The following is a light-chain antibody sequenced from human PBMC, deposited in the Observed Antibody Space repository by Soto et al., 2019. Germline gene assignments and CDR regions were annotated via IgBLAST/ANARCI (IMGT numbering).Light chain of an antibody. Sequence: QSALTQPASVSGSPGQSITISCTGSSSDVGAYNFVSWYQHHPGRAPKLILYEVTTRPSGVSSRFSGSKSGNTASLTISGIQADDEATYYCRSSTCPNNLYVFGNGNKVTV. CDR2: EVT. CDR3: RSSTCPNNLYV. J-gene: IGLJ1*01. CDR1: SSDVGAYNF. V-gene: IGLV2-14*01.